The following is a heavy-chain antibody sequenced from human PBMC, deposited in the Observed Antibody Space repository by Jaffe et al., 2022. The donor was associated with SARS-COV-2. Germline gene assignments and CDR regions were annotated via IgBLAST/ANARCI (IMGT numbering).Heavy chain of an antibody. CDR2: IWYDGSNK. CDR3: ARDAVYGGGASWGMDV. J-gene: IGHJ6*02. V-gene: IGHV3-33*01. Sequence: QVQLVESGGGVVQPGRSLRLSCAASGFTFSSYGMHWVRQAPGKGLEWVAVIWYDGSNKYYADSVKGRFTISRDNSKNTLYLQMNSLRAEDTAVYYCARDAVYGGGASWGMDVWGQGTTVTVSS. CDR1: GFTFSSYG. D-gene: IGHD3-16*01.